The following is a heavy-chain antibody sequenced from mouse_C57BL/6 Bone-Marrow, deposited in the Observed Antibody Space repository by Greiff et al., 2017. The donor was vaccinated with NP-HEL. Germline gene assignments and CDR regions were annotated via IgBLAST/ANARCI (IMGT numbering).Heavy chain of an antibody. CDR1: GFSFNTYA. Sequence: GGGLVQPKGSLKLSCAASGFSFNTYAMNWVRQAPGKGLEWVARIRSKSNNYATYYADSVKDRFTISRDDSESMLYLQMNNLKTEDTAMYYCVSHGRYFDVWGTGTTVTVSS. CDR3: VSHGRYFDV. J-gene: IGHJ1*03. V-gene: IGHV10-1*01. CDR2: IRSKSNNYAT.